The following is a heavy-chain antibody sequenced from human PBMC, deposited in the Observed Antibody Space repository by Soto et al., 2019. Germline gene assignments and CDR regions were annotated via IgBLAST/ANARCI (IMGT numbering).Heavy chain of an antibody. J-gene: IGHJ6*02. CDR3: ARELLWFTTYYYGSGNYGMDV. V-gene: IGHV1-69*01. CDR1: GGTFSSYA. CDR2: IIPIFGTA. Sequence: QVQLVQSGAEVKKPGSSVKVSCKASGGTFSSYAISWVRQAPGQGLEWMGGIIPIFGTANYAQKFQGRVTITADESTSTAYMELSSLRSEDTAVYYCARELLWFTTYYYGSGNYGMDVWGQGTTVRLL. D-gene: IGHD3-10*01.